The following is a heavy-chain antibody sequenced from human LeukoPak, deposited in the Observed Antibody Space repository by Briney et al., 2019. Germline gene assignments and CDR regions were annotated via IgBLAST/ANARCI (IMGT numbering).Heavy chain of an antibody. J-gene: IGHJ5*02. V-gene: IGHV4-59*01. CDR3: ARVILLRTYYDFWSGYHNWFDP. CDR1: GGSFTPCY. D-gene: IGHD3-3*01. CDR2: ISYSGST. Sequence: SETLSLTCTVSGGSFTPCYWSWIRQPPGKGLEWIGHISYSGSTNYNPSLKSRVTVSIDTSKNQVSLKLSSMTAADTAVYYCARVILLRTYYDFWSGYHNWFDPWGQGTLVTVSS.